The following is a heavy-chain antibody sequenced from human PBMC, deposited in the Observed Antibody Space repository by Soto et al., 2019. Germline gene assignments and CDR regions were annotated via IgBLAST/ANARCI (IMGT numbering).Heavy chain of an antibody. CDR1: GGSISSYY. Sequence: PSETLSLTCTVSGGSISSYYWSWIRQPPGKGLEWIGYIYYSGSTNYNPSLKSRVTISVDTSKNQFSLKLSSVTAADTAVYYCAGRNMYDSSGYYRPSWFDPWGQGTLVTVSS. V-gene: IGHV4-59*01. CDR3: AGRNMYDSSGYYRPSWFDP. J-gene: IGHJ5*02. D-gene: IGHD3-22*01. CDR2: IYYSGST.